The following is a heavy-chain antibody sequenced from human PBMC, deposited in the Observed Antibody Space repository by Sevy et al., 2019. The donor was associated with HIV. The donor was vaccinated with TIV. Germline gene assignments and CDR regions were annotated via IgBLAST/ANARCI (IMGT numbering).Heavy chain of an antibody. J-gene: IGHJ6*02. D-gene: IGHD1-26*01. CDR1: GFIVSNNH. CDR2: IYSDDST. Sequence: GGSLRLSCAASGFIVSNNHMNWVRQAPGKGPEWVSVIYSDDSTYYEDSVKGRFTISRDNSKNTLYLQMHSLRAEDTAVYYWAKVGQFGWYLRGANYGMDVWGQGTTVTVSS. V-gene: IGHV3-53*01. CDR3: AKVGQFGWYLRGANYGMDV.